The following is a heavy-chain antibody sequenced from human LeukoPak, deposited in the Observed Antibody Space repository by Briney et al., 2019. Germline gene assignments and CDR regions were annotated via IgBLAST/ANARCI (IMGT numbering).Heavy chain of an antibody. D-gene: IGHD5-12*01. V-gene: IGHV3-7*03. CDR1: GFTFSNYW. CDR2: INQDGSEK. Sequence: GRSLRLSCAASGFTFSNYWMSWVRQAPGKGLEWVANINQDGSEKYYVDSVKGRFTVSRDNAENSLYLQMNSLRAEDRAVYYCARGGYSGLNFDYWGQGTLVTVSS. CDR3: ARGGYSGLNFDY. J-gene: IGHJ4*02.